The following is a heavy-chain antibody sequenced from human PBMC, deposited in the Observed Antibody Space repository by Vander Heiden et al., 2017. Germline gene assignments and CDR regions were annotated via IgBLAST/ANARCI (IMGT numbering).Heavy chain of an antibody. CDR3: ARDLAYYGDYGSYYYYGMDV. CDR1: GYTFTSYY. Sequence: QVQLVQSGAEVKKPGASVKVSCKASGYTFTSYYMHWVRQAPGQGLEWMGIINPSGGSTSYAQKFQGRVTITRDTSTSTVHMELSSLRSEDTAVYYCARDLAYYGDYGSYYYYGMDVWGQGTTVTVSS. J-gene: IGHJ6*02. D-gene: IGHD4-17*01. CDR2: INPSGGST. V-gene: IGHV1-46*01.